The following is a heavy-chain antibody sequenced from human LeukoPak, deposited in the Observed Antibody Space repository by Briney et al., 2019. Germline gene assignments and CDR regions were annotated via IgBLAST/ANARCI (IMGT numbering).Heavy chain of an antibody. CDR1: DGSIINNNHY. J-gene: IGHJ4*02. CDR3: ARILPYFDY. Sequence: PSETLSLTCTVSDGSIINNNHYWGWTRQPPGKGLEWIGSISYSGGTAYNPSLKSRVTISVDTSKNQFSLKLSSVTAADTAVYYCARILPYFDYWGQGTLVTVSS. CDR2: ISYSGGT. V-gene: IGHV4-39*07.